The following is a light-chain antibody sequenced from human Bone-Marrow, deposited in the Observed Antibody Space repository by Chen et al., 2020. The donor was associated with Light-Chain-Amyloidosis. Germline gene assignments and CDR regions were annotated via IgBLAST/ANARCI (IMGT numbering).Light chain of an antibody. Sequence: SYVLTQPSSVSVAPGQTATIACGGNNIGSTSVHWYQQTPGQAPLLVVYDASGRPSGIPERLSGCNSGNTATLTISRVEAGDEADYYCQVWDRSSDRPVFGGGTKLSVL. J-gene: IGLJ3*02. CDR2: DAS. CDR3: QVWDRSSDRPV. V-gene: IGLV3-21*02. CDR1: NIGSTS.